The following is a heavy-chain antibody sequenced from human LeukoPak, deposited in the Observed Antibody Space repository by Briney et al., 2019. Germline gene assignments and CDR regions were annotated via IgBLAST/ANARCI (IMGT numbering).Heavy chain of an antibody. CDR2: ISGSGGST. CDR3: GKHYYDNSLDY. Sequence: GGSLRLSCAASGFTFSNYGMSWVRQAPGKGLEWVSAISGSGGSTYYADSVKGRFTISRDNAKNTLYLQMNSLRAEDSAVYYCGKHYYDNSLDYWGQGTLVTVSS. J-gene: IGHJ4*02. D-gene: IGHD3-22*01. CDR1: GFTFSNYG. V-gene: IGHV3-23*01.